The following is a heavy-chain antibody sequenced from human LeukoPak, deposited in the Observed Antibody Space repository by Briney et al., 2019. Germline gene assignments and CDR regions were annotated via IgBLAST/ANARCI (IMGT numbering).Heavy chain of an antibody. CDR3: ARGGAAREFDH. D-gene: IGHD2-15*01. CDR1: GFTFSIYD. V-gene: IGHV3-13*04. CDR2: IGTAGDP. Sequence: TGGSLRLSCAASGFTFSIYDMHWVRQVVGKSLEWVSTIGTAGDPYYPGSVKGRFTISRENAKNSLYLQMNSLRAGDSAVYYCARGGAAREFDHWGQGTLVTVSS. J-gene: IGHJ4*02.